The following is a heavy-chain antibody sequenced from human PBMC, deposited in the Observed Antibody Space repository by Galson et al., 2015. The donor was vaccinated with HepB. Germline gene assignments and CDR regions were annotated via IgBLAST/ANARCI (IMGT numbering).Heavy chain of an antibody. Sequence: TLSHTCTVSGGSISSASYYWSWIRQPAGKGLEWIGRVYTSGSTNYNPSLKSRVTMSVDTSKNQFSLKLSPVTAADTAVYYCARGNSSSWPLDNWGQGTLVTVSS. D-gene: IGHD6-13*01. CDR2: VYTSGST. J-gene: IGHJ4*02. CDR1: GGSISSASYY. V-gene: IGHV4-61*02. CDR3: ARGNSSSWPLDN.